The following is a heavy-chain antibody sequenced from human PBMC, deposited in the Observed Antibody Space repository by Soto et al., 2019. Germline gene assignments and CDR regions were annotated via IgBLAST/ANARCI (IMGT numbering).Heavy chain of an antibody. CDR1: GYTFTYRY. D-gene: IGHD3-16*01. CDR2: ITPFNGNT. V-gene: IGHV1-45*02. J-gene: IGHJ3*02. CDR3: ATSEEYVSAFDI. Sequence: QMQLVQSGAEVKKTGSSVKVSCKASGYTFTYRYLHWVRQAPGQALEWMGWITPFNGNTNHAQKFQDRVTITRDRSMSTAYMELSSLRSEDTAMYYCATSEEYVSAFDIWGQGTMVTVSS.